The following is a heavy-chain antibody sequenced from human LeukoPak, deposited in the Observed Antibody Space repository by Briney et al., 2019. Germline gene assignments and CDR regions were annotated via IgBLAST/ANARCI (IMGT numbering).Heavy chain of an antibody. CDR1: GFTFSSYA. V-gene: IGHV3-23*01. Sequence: GGSLRLSCAASGFTFSSYAMSWVRQAPEKGLEWLSTISGSGGGTYYADSVKGRFTISRDDSKNTLYLQMNSLRAEDTAVYYCVKDLGRYRNNCFDYWGQGTLVTVPS. CDR3: VKDLGRYRNNCFDY. CDR2: ISGSGGGT. J-gene: IGHJ4*02. D-gene: IGHD1-26*01.